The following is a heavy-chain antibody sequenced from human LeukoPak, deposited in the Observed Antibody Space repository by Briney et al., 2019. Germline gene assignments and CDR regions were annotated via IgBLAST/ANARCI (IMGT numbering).Heavy chain of an antibody. J-gene: IGHJ3*02. V-gene: IGHV4-30-4*01. CDR2: IYYSGST. CDR1: GGSISSGDYY. D-gene: IGHD3-22*01. Sequence: PSETLSLTCTVSGGSISSGDYYWSWIRQPPGKGLEWIGYIYYSGSTYYNPSLKSRVTISVDTSKNQFSLKLSSVTAADTAVYYCARDLAPIHYDSSGNDDAFDIWGQGTMVTVSS. CDR3: ARDLAPIHYDSSGNDDAFDI.